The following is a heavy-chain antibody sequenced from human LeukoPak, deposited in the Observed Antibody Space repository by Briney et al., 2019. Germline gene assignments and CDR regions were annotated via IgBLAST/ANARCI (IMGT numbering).Heavy chain of an antibody. Sequence: GASVKVSCKASGYTFTGYYMHWVRQAPGQGLKWMGWINPNSGGTNYAQKFQGRVTMTRDTSISTAYMELSRLRSDDTAVYYCARGLNVQLARGGDYWGQGTLVTVSS. V-gene: IGHV1-2*02. J-gene: IGHJ4*02. CDR1: GYTFTGYY. CDR2: INPNSGGT. CDR3: ARGLNVQLARGGDY. D-gene: IGHD6-6*01.